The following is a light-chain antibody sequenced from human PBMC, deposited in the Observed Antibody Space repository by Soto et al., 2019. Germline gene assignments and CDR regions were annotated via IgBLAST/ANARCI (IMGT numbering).Light chain of an antibody. CDR2: RTS. CDR1: QSVNSL. Sequence: EIVLTQSPATLSVSPGERATLSCRASQSVNSLLAWYQQKPGQAPRLLIYRTSTRAAGIPARFSGSGSGTEFTLTISSLQSEDFAVYYCQQYNDGPITLGQGTRLDIK. V-gene: IGKV3-15*01. CDR3: QQYNDGPIT. J-gene: IGKJ5*01.